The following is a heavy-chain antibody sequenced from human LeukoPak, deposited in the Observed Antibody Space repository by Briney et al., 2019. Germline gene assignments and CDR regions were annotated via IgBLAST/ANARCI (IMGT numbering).Heavy chain of an antibody. CDR1: ALTVGSNY. D-gene: IGHD2/OR15-2a*01. J-gene: IGHJ4*02. CDR2: RYSGGSA. V-gene: IGHV3-53*01. CDR3: SRVSQSLLRKEYFDY. Sequence: GPCLSPSCAASALTVGSNYTSCVSQHPRKWLEWVSVRYSGGSAYYADSLKGRFTISRDNAKTTLYLQMNRLRAEDTAVYYYSRVSQSLLRKEYFDYWGQGTLVTVSS.